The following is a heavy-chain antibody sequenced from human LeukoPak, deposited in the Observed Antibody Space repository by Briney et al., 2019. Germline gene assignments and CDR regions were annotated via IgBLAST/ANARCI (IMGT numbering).Heavy chain of an antibody. CDR2: IKYDGSMT. CDR3: ARGASSAYYVDY. D-gene: IGHD3-22*01. Sequence: PGGSLRLSCAASGFTFSTYWMHWVRQAPGKGLVWVSRIKYDGSMTTYGDSVKGRFSISRDNAKNTVDLQMNSLRAEDTAVHYCARGASSAYYVDYWGQGTLVSVSS. CDR1: GFTFSTYW. V-gene: IGHV3-74*01. J-gene: IGHJ4*02.